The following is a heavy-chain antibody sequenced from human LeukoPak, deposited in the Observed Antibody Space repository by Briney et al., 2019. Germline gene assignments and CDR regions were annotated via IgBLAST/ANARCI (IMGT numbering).Heavy chain of an antibody. J-gene: IGHJ5*02. V-gene: IGHV4-34*01. Sequence: PSETLSLTCAVYGGSFSGYYWSWIRQPPGKGLEWIGEINHSGSTNYNPSLKSRVTISVDTSKNQFSLKLSSVTAADTAVYYCAGPYCSSTSCYGWFDPWGQGTLVTVSS. CDR1: GGSFSGYY. CDR3: AGPYCSSTSCYGWFDP. CDR2: INHSGST. D-gene: IGHD2-2*01.